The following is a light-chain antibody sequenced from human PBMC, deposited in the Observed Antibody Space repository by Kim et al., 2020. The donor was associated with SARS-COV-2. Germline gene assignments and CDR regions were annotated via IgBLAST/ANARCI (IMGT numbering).Light chain of an antibody. CDR2: GTS. V-gene: IGKV3-20*01. J-gene: IGKJ5*01. Sequence: EVVLTQSPGTLSLSPGERATLSCRASQRVISNSFAWYQQKTGQPPRLLIYGTSNRATGVSERFSGSGSGTDFTLTISRLEPEDVAVYYCQQYGSTRRWTFGQGTRVEIK. CDR1: QRVISNS. CDR3: QQYGSTRRWT.